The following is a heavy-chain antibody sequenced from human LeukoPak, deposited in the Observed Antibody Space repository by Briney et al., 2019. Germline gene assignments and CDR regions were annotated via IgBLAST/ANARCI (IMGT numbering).Heavy chain of an antibody. V-gene: IGHV1-69*13. D-gene: IGHD1-26*01. CDR1: GGTFSSNT. Sequence: SVKVSCKASGGTFSSNTISWVRQAPGQGLECMGGIIPIFGTANYAQKFQGRVTITADESTSTAYMELSSLRSEDTAVYYCARNSHAGSYNYFDYWGQGTLVTVSS. CDR3: ARNSHAGSYNYFDY. J-gene: IGHJ4*02. CDR2: IIPIFGTA.